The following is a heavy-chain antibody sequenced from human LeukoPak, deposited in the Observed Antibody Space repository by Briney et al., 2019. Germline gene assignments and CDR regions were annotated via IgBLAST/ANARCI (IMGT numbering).Heavy chain of an antibody. Sequence: GGSLRLSCAGSGFTFSTYWMHWVRQAPGGGLVWVSGINTDGSTTSYADSVKGRFTISRDNAKNTVYLQMSSLRAEDSSVYYCAQERGYDVDIEYWGQGALVTVSS. D-gene: IGHD5-12*01. J-gene: IGHJ4*02. CDR2: INTDGSTT. V-gene: IGHV3-74*01. CDR3: AQERGYDVDIEY. CDR1: GFTFSTYW.